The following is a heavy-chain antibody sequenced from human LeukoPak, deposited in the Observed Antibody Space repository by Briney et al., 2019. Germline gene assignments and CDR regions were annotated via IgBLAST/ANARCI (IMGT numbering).Heavy chain of an antibody. CDR1: GFTFSSYA. CDR3: ARTQGGNYYDSSGSPPFYYGMDV. V-gene: IGHV3-11*01. D-gene: IGHD3-22*01. CDR2: ISSSGSTI. J-gene: IGHJ6*02. Sequence: GGSLRLSCAASGFTFSSYAMSWIRQAPGKGLEWVSYISSSGSTIYYADSVKGRFTISRDNAKNSLYLQMNSLRAEDTAVYYCARTQGGNYYDSSGSPPFYYGMDVWGQGTTVTVSS.